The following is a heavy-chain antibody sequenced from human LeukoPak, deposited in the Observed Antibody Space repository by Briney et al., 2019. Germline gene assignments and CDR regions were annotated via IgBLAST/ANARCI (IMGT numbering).Heavy chain of an antibody. V-gene: IGHV4-59*01. CDR3: ARDRDGDYLFDY. CDR1: LGSTTGVF. D-gene: IGHD4-17*01. Sequence: SETLSLTCTVSLGSTTGVFRRWIRQPPGKGLEWIGYIYYSGSTNYNPSLKSRVTISVDTSKNQFSLKLSSVTAADTAVYYCARDRDGDYLFDYWGQGTLVTVSS. CDR2: IYYSGST. J-gene: IGHJ4*02.